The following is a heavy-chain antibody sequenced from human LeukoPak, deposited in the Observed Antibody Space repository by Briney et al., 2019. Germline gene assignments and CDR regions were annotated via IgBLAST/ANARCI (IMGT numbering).Heavy chain of an antibody. CDR1: GLTFSNYG. Sequence: PGGSLRLSCAASGLTFSNYGMHWVRQAPGKGLEWVAVISYDGSNKYYADSVKGRFTISRDNSKNTLYLQMNSLRAEDTAVYYCARGNSVLLWFGENAFDIWGQGTMVTVSS. J-gene: IGHJ3*02. CDR2: ISYDGSNK. CDR3: ARGNSVLLWFGENAFDI. D-gene: IGHD3-10*01. V-gene: IGHV3-30*19.